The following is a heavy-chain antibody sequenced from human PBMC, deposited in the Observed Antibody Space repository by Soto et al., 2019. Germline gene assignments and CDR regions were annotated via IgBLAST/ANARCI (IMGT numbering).Heavy chain of an antibody. Sequence: QVQLQQWGTGLLKPSETLSLTCAVYGGSFSGYYWSWIRQPPGKGLEWLGEINHSGCTTYNPSLKSRVTISVDTSKTQFALKLSSVTAADTAVYYCATQRGIVVVRADVTVRDNWFDPWGQGTLVTVSS. D-gene: IGHD2-2*01. J-gene: IGHJ5*02. V-gene: IGHV4-34*01. CDR3: ATQRGIVVVRADVTVRDNWFDP. CDR2: INHSGCT. CDR1: GGSFSGYY.